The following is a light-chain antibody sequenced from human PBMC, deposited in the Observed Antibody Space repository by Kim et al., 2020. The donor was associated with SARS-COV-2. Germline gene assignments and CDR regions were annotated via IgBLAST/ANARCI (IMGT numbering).Light chain of an antibody. CDR2: AAS. CDR3: QQANSFPRT. CDR1: QGISSC. Sequence: DIQMTQSPSSVSASVGDRVTITCRASQGISSCLAWYQQKPGKAPNLLIYAASSLQSGVPSRFSGSGSGTDFTLTISSLQPEDFATYYCQQANSFPRTFGQGTKVDIK. V-gene: IGKV1-12*01. J-gene: IGKJ1*01.